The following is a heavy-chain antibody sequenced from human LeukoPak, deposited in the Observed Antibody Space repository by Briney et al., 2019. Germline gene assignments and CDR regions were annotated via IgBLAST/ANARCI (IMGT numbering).Heavy chain of an antibody. CDR2: IYSGGST. V-gene: IGHV3-53*01. CDR1: GFTVSSNY. D-gene: IGHD3-16*01. Sequence: GGSLRLSCAASGFTVSSNYMSWVRQAPGKGLEWVSVIYSGGSTYYADSVKGRFTISRDNSENTLYLQMNSLRAEDTAVYYCARDSPNLGIDYWGQGTLVTVSS. CDR3: ARDSPNLGIDY. J-gene: IGHJ4*02.